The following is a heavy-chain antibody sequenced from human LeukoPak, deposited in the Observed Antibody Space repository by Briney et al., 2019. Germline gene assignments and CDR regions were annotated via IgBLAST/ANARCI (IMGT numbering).Heavy chain of an antibody. CDR1: GGSISSSSYY. CDR3: ARFYDSSGYLVDYYFDY. J-gene: IGHJ4*02. CDR2: IYYSGST. V-gene: IGHV4-39*01. Sequence: NPSETLSLTCTVSGGSISSSSYYWGWIRQPPGKGLEWIGSIYYSGSTYYNPSLKSRVTISVDTSKNQFSLKLSSVTAADTAVYYCARFYDSSGYLVDYYFDYWGQGTLVTVSS. D-gene: IGHD3-22*01.